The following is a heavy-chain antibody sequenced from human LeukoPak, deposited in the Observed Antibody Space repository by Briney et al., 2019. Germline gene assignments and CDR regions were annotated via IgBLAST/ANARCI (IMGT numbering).Heavy chain of an antibody. J-gene: IGHJ4*02. CDR3: ATYYDILTGYYR. Sequence: GASVKVSCKASGGTFSSYAISWVRQAPGQGLEWMRGIIPIFGTANYAQKFQGRVTITADESTSTAYMELSSLRSEDTAVYYCATYYDILTGYYRWGQGTLVTVSS. CDR2: IIPIFGTA. V-gene: IGHV1-69*13. D-gene: IGHD3-9*01. CDR1: GGTFSSYA.